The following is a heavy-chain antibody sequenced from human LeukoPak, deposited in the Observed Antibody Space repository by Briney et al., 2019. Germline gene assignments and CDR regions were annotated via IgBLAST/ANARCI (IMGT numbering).Heavy chain of an antibody. D-gene: IGHD3-16*01. CDR2: INHSGST. J-gene: IGHJ3*02. Sequence: PSETLSLTCAVYGGSFSGYYWSWIRQPPGKGLEWIGEINHSGSTNYSPSLKSRVTISVDTSKNQFSLKLSSVTAADTAVYYCAHSPRWGRSDIWGQGTMVTVSS. CDR3: AHSPRWGRSDI. CDR1: GGSFSGYY. V-gene: IGHV4-34*01.